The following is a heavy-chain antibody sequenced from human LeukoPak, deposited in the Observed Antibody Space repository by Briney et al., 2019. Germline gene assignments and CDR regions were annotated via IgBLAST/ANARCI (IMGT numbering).Heavy chain of an antibody. CDR2: IYPGDSDT. V-gene: IGHV5-51*01. J-gene: IGHJ1*01. CDR3: ARLGVAVAGTKYFQH. Sequence: GESLKISCKGSGYSFTSYWIGWVCQMPGKGLEWMGIIYPGDSDTRYSPSFQGQVTISADKSISTAYLQWSSLKASDTAMYYCARLGVAVAGTKYFQHWGQGTLVTVSS. CDR1: GYSFTSYW. D-gene: IGHD6-19*01.